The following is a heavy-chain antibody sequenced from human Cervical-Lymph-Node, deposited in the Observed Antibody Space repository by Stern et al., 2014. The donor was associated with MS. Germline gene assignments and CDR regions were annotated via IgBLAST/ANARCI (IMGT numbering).Heavy chain of an antibody. CDR2: IYHSGST. J-gene: IGHJ6*02. V-gene: IGHV4-4*02. CDR3: ARVGGTVTTSLNYYYYYGMDV. CDR1: GGSISSSNW. D-gene: IGHD4-17*01. Sequence: QVQLQESGPGLVKPSGTLSLTCAVSGGSISSSNWWSWVRQPPGKGLEWIGEIYHSGSTNYNPSLKSRVTISVDKSKNQFSLKLSSVTAADTAVYYCARVGGTVTTSLNYYYYYGMDVWGQGTTVTVSS.